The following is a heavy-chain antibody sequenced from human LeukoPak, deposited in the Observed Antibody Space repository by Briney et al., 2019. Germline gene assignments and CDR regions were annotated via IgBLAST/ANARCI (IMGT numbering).Heavy chain of an antibody. Sequence: SETLSLTCTVSGGSISSGGYYWSWIRQHPGKGLEWIGYIYYSGSTYYNPSLKSRVTISVDTSKNQFSLKLSSATAADTAVYYCARVGSSYWFDPWGQGTLVTVSS. V-gene: IGHV4-31*03. CDR2: IYYSGST. J-gene: IGHJ5*02. CDR3: ARVGSSYWFDP. D-gene: IGHD6-13*01. CDR1: GGSISSGGYY.